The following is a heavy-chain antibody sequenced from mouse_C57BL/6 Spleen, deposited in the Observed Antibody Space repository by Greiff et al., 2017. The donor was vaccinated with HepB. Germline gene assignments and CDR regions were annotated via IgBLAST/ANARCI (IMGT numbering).Heavy chain of an antibody. CDR1: GYSITSGYD. V-gene: IGHV3-1*01. CDR2: ISYSGST. CDR3: ARGGLYYDYQAWFAY. J-gene: IGHJ3*01. D-gene: IGHD2-4*01. Sequence: EVKLVESGPGMVKPSQSLSLTCTVTGYSITSGYDWHWIRHFPGNKLEWMGYISYSGSTNYNPSLKSRISITHDTSKNHFFLKLNSVTTEDTATYYCARGGLYYDYQAWFAYWGQGTLVTVSA.